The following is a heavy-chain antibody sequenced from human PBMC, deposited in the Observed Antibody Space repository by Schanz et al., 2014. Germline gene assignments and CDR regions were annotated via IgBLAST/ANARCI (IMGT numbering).Heavy chain of an antibody. V-gene: IGHV1-69*02. CDR3: ARGYGDSPTDF. D-gene: IGHD4-17*01. CDR1: GGTFSSYT. J-gene: IGHJ4*02. CDR2: IIPILDVG. Sequence: QVQLVQSGAEVKKPGSSVKVSCKASGGTFSSYTISWVRQAPGQGLEWMGRIIPILDVGNYAQQFQGRVTITADRSTSTAYMELSSLRSEDTAVYYCARGYGDSPTDFWGQGTLVTVSS.